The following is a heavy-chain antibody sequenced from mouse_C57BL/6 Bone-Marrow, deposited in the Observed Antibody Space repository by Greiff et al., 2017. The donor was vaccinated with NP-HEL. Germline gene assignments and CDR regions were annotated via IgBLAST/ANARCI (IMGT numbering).Heavy chain of an antibody. J-gene: IGHJ4*01. CDR2: YPGSGNTY. Sequence: VQLQQSGPELVKPGASVKMSCKASGYTFTDYYMHWVKQKPGKGLEWIGEIYPGSGNTYYNEKFKGKATLTADTSSSTAYMQLSSLTSEDSAVYFCARYLRYDYGYAMDYWGQGTSVTVSS. V-gene: IGHV1-83*01. CDR1: YTFTDYYM. CDR3: RYLRYDYGYAMDY. D-gene: IGHD2-4*01.